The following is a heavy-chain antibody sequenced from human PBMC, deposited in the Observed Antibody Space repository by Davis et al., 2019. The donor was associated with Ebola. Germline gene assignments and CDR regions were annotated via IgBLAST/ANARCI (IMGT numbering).Heavy chain of an antibody. CDR3: ARGVYSSSNDAFDI. CDR2: ISSSSSYI. V-gene: IGHV3-21*01. D-gene: IGHD6-13*01. Sequence: GESLKISCAASGFTFSSYAMSWVRQAPGKGLEWVSSISSSSSYIYYADSVKGRFTISRDNAKNSLYLQMNSLRAEDTAVYYCARGVYSSSNDAFDIWGQGTMVTVSS. J-gene: IGHJ3*02. CDR1: GFTFSSYA.